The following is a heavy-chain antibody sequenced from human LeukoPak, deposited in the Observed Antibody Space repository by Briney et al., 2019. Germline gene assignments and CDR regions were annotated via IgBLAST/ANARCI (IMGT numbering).Heavy chain of an antibody. D-gene: IGHD3-3*01. V-gene: IGHV1-18*01. Sequence: ASVKVSCKASGYTFNSYGISWLRQAPGQGLEWMGWISANSGNTNYAEKLQDRVTMTTDTSTTTAYMELTNLRSDDTAVYYCARQDFWSGSDRRVDYWGQGTLVTVSS. CDR3: ARQDFWSGSDRRVDY. CDR1: GYTFNSYG. CDR2: ISANSGNT. J-gene: IGHJ4*02.